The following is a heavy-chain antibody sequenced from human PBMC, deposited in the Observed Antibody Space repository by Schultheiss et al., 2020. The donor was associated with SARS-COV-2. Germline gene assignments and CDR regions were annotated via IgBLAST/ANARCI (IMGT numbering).Heavy chain of an antibody. D-gene: IGHD6-25*01. CDR1: GGSISSSSYY. CDR3: ARHPSGWFDP. CDR2: IYYSGST. V-gene: IGHV4-39*07. Sequence: SQTLSLTCTVSGGSISSSSYYWGSIRQPPGKGLEWIGSIYYSGSTYYNPSLKSRVTISVDTSKNQFSLKLSSVTAADTAVYYCARHPSGWFDPWGQGTLVTVSS. J-gene: IGHJ5*02.